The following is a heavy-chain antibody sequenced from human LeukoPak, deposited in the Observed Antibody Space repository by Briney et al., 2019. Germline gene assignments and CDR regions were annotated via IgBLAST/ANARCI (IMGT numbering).Heavy chain of an antibody. D-gene: IGHD5-12*01. J-gene: IGHJ4*02. V-gene: IGHV4-59*12. CDR2: IYYRGTT. CDR3: ARLPRYGGYDHFDY. CDR1: GDPIDSYY. Sequence: KSSETLSLTCTVSGDPIDSYYWSWVRQPPGKGLEWIGYIYYRGTTSYNPFLKSRVTISVDTSKNQFSLKLNSVTAADTAVYYCARLPRYGGYDHFDYWGQGILVIVSS.